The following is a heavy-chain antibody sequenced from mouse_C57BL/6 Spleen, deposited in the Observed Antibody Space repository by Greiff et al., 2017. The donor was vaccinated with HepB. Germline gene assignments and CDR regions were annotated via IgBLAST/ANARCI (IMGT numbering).Heavy chain of an antibody. CDR3: ARRNYGNSYAMDY. J-gene: IGHJ4*01. CDR2: ISSGGSYT. Sequence: EVQVVESGGDLVKPGGSLKLSCAASGFTFSSYGMSWVRQTPDKRLEWVATISSGGSYTYYPDSVKGRFTISRDNAKNTLYLQMSSLKSEDTAMYYCARRNYGNSYAMDYWGQGTSVTVSS. D-gene: IGHD2-1*01. V-gene: IGHV5-6*01. CDR1: GFTFSSYG.